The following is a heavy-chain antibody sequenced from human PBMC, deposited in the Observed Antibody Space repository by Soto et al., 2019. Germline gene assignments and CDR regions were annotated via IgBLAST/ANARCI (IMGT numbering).Heavy chain of an antibody. V-gene: IGHV5-10-1*01. J-gene: IGHJ3*02. Sequence: GESLKISCKGSGYSFTSYWISWVRQMPGKGLEWMGRIDPSDSYTNYSPSFQGHVTISADKSISTAYLQWSSLKASDTAMYYCASAYYYDSSGYYWNDAFDIWGQGTMVTVSS. D-gene: IGHD3-22*01. CDR3: ASAYYYDSSGYYWNDAFDI. CDR1: GYSFTSYW. CDR2: IDPSDSYT.